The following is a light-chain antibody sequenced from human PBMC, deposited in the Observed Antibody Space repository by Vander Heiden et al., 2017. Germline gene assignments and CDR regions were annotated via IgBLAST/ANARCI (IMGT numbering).Light chain of an antibody. CDR2: EKN. V-gene: IGLV1-51*02. CDR1: SSNIGNKY. J-gene: IGLJ3*02. Sequence: QPVLPQPPSVSAAPAQKVTISCPGSSSNIGNKYVSWYQQVPGTAPKLLIDEKNKRPSGIPDRFSGSNSGTAATLGITGLQTGDEADYYCGTWDSSLSAWVFGGGTKLTVL. CDR3: GTWDSSLSAWV.